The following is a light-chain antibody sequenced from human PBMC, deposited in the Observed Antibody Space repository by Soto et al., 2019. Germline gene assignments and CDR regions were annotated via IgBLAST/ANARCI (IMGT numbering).Light chain of an antibody. CDR1: SSDVGGYNY. CDR2: EVS. Sequence: SALTQPASVSGSPGQSITISCTGTSSDVGGYNYVSWFQHHPGKAPKLIIYEVSYRPSGVSNRSSGSKSGDTASLTISGLQAEDEADYYCSSFTNTITRYAFGTGTKVTVL. J-gene: IGLJ1*01. V-gene: IGLV2-14*01. CDR3: SSFTNTITRYA.